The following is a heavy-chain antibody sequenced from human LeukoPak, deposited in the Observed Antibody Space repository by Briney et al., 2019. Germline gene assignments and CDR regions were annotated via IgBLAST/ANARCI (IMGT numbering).Heavy chain of an antibody. V-gene: IGHV3-13*05. CDR2: IGTAGDP. CDR1: GFTFSSYD. CDR3: ARAGYSSGWYAFDM. D-gene: IGHD6-19*01. J-gene: IGHJ3*02. Sequence: PGGSLRPSCVASGFTFSSYDMHWVRQATGKGLEWVSAIGTAGDPYYAGSVKGRFTISRENAKNSLYLQMNSLRAGDTAVYYCARAGYSSGWYAFDMWGQGTMVTVSS.